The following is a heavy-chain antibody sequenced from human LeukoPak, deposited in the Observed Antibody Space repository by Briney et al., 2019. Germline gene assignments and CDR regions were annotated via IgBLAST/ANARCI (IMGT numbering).Heavy chain of an antibody. D-gene: IGHD6-6*01. CDR3: ARSIAARPTYYYYGMDV. Sequence: GESLQISCKGSGYSFTNYWIGWVRQMPGKGLEWMGIIYPGDSDTRYSPSFQGQVTISADKSISTAYLQWSSLKASDTAMYFCARSIAARPTYYYYGMDVWGQGTTVTVSS. V-gene: IGHV5-51*01. J-gene: IGHJ6*02. CDR1: GYSFTNYW. CDR2: IYPGDSDT.